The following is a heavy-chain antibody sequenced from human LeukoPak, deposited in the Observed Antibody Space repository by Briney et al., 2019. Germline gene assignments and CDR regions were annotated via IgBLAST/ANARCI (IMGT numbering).Heavy chain of an antibody. J-gene: IGHJ4*02. CDR3: AIDYGRIGYFDY. D-gene: IGHD3-10*01. CDR2: VDPEDGET. V-gene: IGHV1-69-2*01. Sequence: ASVKISCRLSGNNLTDFYIHWVQQAPEKGLEWMGLVDPEDGETIYGQKFQGRVTLTADTSTDTVYMDLSNLKSEDTAVYYCAIDYGRIGYFDYWGQGTLVTVSS. CDR1: GNNLTDFY.